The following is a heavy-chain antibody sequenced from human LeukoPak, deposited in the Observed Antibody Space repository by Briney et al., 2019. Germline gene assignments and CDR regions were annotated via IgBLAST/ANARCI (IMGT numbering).Heavy chain of an antibody. D-gene: IGHD6-13*01. J-gene: IGHJ3*02. V-gene: IGHV3-30*18. Sequence: GGSLRLSCAASGFTFSSYWMSWVRQAPGKGLEWVAVISYDGSNKYYADSVKGRFTISRDNSKNTLYLQMNSLRAEDTAVYYCAKGPIAAAATDAFDIWGQGTMVTVSS. CDR2: ISYDGSNK. CDR3: AKGPIAAAATDAFDI. CDR1: GFTFSSYW.